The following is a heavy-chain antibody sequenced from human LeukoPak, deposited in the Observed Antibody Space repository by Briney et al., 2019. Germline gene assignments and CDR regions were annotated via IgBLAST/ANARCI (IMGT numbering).Heavy chain of an antibody. D-gene: IGHD2-2*01. CDR1: GFTFSSYA. CDR3: AREGDVVVPAASTDY. Sequence: GGSLRLSCAASGFTFSSYAMSWVRQAPGKGLEWVSAISGSGGSTYYADSVKGRFTISRDNAKNSLYLQMNSLRAEDTAVYYCAREGDVVVPAASTDYWGQGTLVTVSS. V-gene: IGHV3-23*01. CDR2: ISGSGGST. J-gene: IGHJ4*02.